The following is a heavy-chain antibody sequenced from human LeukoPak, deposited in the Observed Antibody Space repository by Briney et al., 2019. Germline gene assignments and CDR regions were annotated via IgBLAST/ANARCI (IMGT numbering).Heavy chain of an antibody. J-gene: IGHJ4*02. V-gene: IGHV3-23*01. Sequence: PGGSLRLSCAASGFTFSSYAMSWVRQAPGKGLEWVSAISGSGGSTYYADSVKGRFTIFRDNSKNTLYLQMNSLRAEDTAVYYCAKSDFWSGYYPPPDYGGQGTLVTVSS. CDR3: AKSDFWSGYYPPPDY. CDR2: ISGSGGST. CDR1: GFTFSSYA. D-gene: IGHD3-3*01.